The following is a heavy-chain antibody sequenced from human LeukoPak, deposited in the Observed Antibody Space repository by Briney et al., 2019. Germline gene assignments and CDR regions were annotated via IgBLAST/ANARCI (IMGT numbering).Heavy chain of an antibody. V-gene: IGHV3-7*01. CDR3: ARGAQYCNGGSCFEYYFNY. D-gene: IGHD2-15*01. Sequence: PGGSLRLSCAASGFTFSCYWMSWVRQAPGKGLEWVCNIKQDGSEKYYADSVKGRFTISRDNAKNSLYLQMNSLRAEDTAVYYCARGAQYCNGGSCFEYYFNYWGQGTLVTVSS. CDR2: IKQDGSEK. CDR1: GFTFSCYW. J-gene: IGHJ4*02.